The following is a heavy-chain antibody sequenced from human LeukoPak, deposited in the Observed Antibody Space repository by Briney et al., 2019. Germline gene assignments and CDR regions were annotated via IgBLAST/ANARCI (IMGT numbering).Heavy chain of an antibody. CDR3: ARHMGPYYYDSSGVDY. CDR1: GGSISSGAY. CDR2: IYRTGST. J-gene: IGHJ4*02. V-gene: IGHV4-38-2*02. Sequence: SETLSLTCTVSGGSISSGAYWGWVRQPPGKGLEWIATIYRTGSTYYNPSLESRVTISIDTSKNQFSLKLNSVTAADTAVYYCARHMGPYYYDSSGVDYWGQGTLVTVSS. D-gene: IGHD3-22*01.